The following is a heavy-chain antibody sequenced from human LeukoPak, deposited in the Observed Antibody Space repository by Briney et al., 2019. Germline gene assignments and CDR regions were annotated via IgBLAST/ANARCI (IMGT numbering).Heavy chain of an antibody. V-gene: IGHV3-30*02. CDR3: AKDLQYCSGGSCYVYYYYGMDV. D-gene: IGHD2-15*01. CDR2: IRYDGSNK. CDR1: GFTFSSYG. Sequence: GGSLRLSCAASGFTFSSYGMHWVRQAPGKGLEWVAFIRYDGSNKYYADSVKGRFTISRDNSKNTLYLQMNSLRAEDTAVYYCAKDLQYCSGGSCYVYYYYGMDVWGQGTTVTVSS. J-gene: IGHJ6*02.